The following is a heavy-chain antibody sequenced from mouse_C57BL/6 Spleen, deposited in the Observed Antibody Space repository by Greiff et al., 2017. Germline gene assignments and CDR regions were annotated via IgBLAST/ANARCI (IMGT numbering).Heavy chain of an antibody. CDR1: GYTFTDYY. D-gene: IGHD1-1*01. V-gene: IGHV1-26*01. CDR2: INPNNGGT. J-gene: IGHJ4*01. Sequence: EVQLQQSGPELVKPGASVKISCKASGYTFTDYYMNWVKQSHGKSLEWIGDINPNNGGTSYNQKFKGKATLTVDKSSSTAYMELRSLTSEDSAVXYCARGGYYYGSSPRAMDYWGQGTSVTVSS. CDR3: ARGGYYYGSSPRAMDY.